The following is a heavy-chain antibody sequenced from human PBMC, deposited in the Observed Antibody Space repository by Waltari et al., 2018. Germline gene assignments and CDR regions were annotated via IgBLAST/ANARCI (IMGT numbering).Heavy chain of an antibody. Sequence: EVQLVESGGGLVQSGGSLRLSCAASGFTFSNSWMHWVRQAPGKGLVCVSYINSEGSDTTYADSVKGRFTISRDNAKKTVYLQMNSLRAEDTAIYYCARDWSYSMDVWGKGTTVTVSS. CDR2: INSEGSDT. D-gene: IGHD2-15*01. J-gene: IGHJ6*04. CDR1: GFTFSNSW. V-gene: IGHV3-74*01. CDR3: ARDWSYSMDV.